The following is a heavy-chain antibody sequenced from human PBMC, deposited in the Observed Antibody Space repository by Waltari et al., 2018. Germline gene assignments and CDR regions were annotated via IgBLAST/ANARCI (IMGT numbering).Heavy chain of an antibody. CDR2: INNGGGSST. J-gene: IGHJ4*02. CDR3: ARGGQLALDY. Sequence: EVQLVASGGGLVQPGASLRLSFAASGFTVSNYYTHWVRQGPGKGLVWISRINNGGGSSTTYADSVKGRFTISKDNAKNTVYLQMNSLRAEDTAVYHCARGGQLALDYWGQGTLVTVSS. CDR1: GFTVSNYY. D-gene: IGHD6-6*01. V-gene: IGHV3-74*01.